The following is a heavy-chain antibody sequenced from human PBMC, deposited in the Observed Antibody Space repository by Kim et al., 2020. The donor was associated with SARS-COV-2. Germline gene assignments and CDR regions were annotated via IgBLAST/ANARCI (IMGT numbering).Heavy chain of an antibody. CDR3: ARPACSGGSCSFVY. J-gene: IGHJ4*02. CDR1: GYTFTGYY. V-gene: IGHV1-2*06. Sequence: ASVKVSCKASGYTFTGYYIHWVRQAPGQGLEWMGRIDSNSGGTNYAQKFQDRVTVTRDTSISTVYMEVSGLRSDDTAVYYCARPACSGGSCSFVYWGQGTLVTVSS. D-gene: IGHD2-15*01. CDR2: IDSNSGGT.